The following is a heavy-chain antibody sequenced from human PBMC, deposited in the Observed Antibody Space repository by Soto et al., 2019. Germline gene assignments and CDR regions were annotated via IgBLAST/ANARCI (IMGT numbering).Heavy chain of an antibody. CDR2: IAPIFGAT. Sequence: QVQLVQSGAEVKKPGSSVKVSCKASGGTFGSDPISWVRQAPGQGLEWMGGIAPIFGATNFAQKFQGRLTITADESTSTAYMDLSSLTFEDTAVYYCAKERISSGRYGIGPFDIWGQGTMVTVSS. CDR3: AKERISSGRYGIGPFDI. V-gene: IGHV1-69*12. CDR1: GGTFGSDP. D-gene: IGHD6-19*01. J-gene: IGHJ3*02.